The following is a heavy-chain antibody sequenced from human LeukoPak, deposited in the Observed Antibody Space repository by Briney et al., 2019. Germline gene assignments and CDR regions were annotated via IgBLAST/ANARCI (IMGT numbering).Heavy chain of an antibody. J-gene: IGHJ4*02. CDR1: GYSFSDTF. V-gene: IGHV1-2*02. CDR3: ARDQRGYYDSSGYYF. Sequence: ASVKVSCKASGYSFSDTFIHWIRQAPGQGFEWVGWINPSTGGTNYAEKFQGRVTVTRDTSITTAYMELTRLRSDDTAVYYCARDQRGYYDSSGYYFWGQGTLVTVSS. CDR2: INPSTGGT. D-gene: IGHD3-22*01.